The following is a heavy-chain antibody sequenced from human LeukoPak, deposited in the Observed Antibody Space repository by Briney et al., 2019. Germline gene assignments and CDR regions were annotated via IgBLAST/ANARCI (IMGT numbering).Heavy chain of an antibody. J-gene: IGHJ6*02. Sequence: GGSLRLSCAASGFTFSNYAMHWVRQAPGKGLEWVAVISYDGSNKYYADSVKGRFTISRDNSKNTLYLQMNSLRAEDTAVYYCARDYIVATIYYYYGMDVWGQGTTVTVSS. CDR2: ISYDGSNK. D-gene: IGHD5-12*01. CDR1: GFTFSNYA. V-gene: IGHV3-30-3*01. CDR3: ARDYIVATIYYYYGMDV.